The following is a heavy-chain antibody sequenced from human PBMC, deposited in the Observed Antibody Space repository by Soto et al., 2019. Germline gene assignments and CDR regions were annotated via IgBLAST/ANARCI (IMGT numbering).Heavy chain of an antibody. V-gene: IGHV3-48*03. CDR1: GFSFRSYE. J-gene: IGHJ4*02. CDR3: ARDPPSYNPSKLDY. CDR2: ICSSGSTI. Sequence: TGGSLRLSCEGSGFSFRSYEMNWVRQAPGKGLEWVSYICSSGSTIYYADSVKGRFTISRDNAKNSLYLQMNSLRAEDTAVYYCARDPPSYNPSKLDYWGQGTLVTVSS. D-gene: IGHD1-20*01.